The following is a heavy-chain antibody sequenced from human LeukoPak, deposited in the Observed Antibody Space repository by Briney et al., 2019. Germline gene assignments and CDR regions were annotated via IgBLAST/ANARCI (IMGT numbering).Heavy chain of an antibody. CDR1: GGPISSSSYY. CDR2: IYYSGST. CDR3: ALTTSNWFDP. D-gene: IGHD4-11*01. V-gene: IGHV4-30-4*08. Sequence: SETLSLTSTVSGGPISSSSYYWGWIRQPPGKGLEWIGYIYYSGSTYYNPSLKSRVTISVDTSKNQFSLKLSSVTAADTAVYYCALTTSNWFDPWGQGTLVTVSS. J-gene: IGHJ5*02.